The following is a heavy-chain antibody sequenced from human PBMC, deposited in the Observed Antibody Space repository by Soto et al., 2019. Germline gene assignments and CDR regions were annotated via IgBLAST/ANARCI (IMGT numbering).Heavy chain of an antibody. CDR1: GVTFSSYA. Sequence: SVKVSCKASGVTFSSYAISWVRQAPGQGLEWMGGIIPIFGTANHAQKFQGRVTITADESTSTAYMELSRLRSEDTAVYYCARFTVRGYSGYETYYYYGMDVWGQGTTVTVSS. V-gene: IGHV1-69*13. J-gene: IGHJ6*02. CDR3: ARFTVRGYSGYETYYYYGMDV. D-gene: IGHD5-12*01. CDR2: IIPIFGTA.